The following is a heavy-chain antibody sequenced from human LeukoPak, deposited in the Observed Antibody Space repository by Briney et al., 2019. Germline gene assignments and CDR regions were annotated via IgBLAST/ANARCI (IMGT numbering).Heavy chain of an antibody. D-gene: IGHD2-15*01. J-gene: IGHJ4*02. CDR3: ARLNLDSGGSWYYFDY. CDR2: IIPIFGTA. Sequence: SVKVSCKASGGTFSSYAISWVRQAPGQGLEWMGRIIPIFGTANYAQKFQGGVTITTDESTSTAYMELSSLRSEDTAVYYCARLNLDSGGSWYYFDYWGQGTLVTVSS. V-gene: IGHV1-69*05. CDR1: GGTFSSYA.